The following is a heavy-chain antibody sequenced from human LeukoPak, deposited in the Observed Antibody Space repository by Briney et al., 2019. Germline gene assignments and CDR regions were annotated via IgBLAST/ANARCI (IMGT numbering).Heavy chain of an antibody. D-gene: IGHD1-26*01. CDR1: GYTFTSYD. Sequence: ASVEVSCKASGYTFTSYDINWVRQATGQGLEWMGWMNPNSGNTGYAQKFQGRVTMTRNTSISTAYMELSSLRSEDTAVYYCARDPDGGSYYSPGFDYWGQGTLVTVSS. V-gene: IGHV1-8*01. CDR3: ARDPDGGSYYSPGFDY. J-gene: IGHJ4*02. CDR2: MNPNSGNT.